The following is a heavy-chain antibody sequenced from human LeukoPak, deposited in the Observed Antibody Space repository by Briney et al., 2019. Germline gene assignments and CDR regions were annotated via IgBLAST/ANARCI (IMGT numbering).Heavy chain of an antibody. CDR1: GGSISSYY. V-gene: IGHV4-59*01. D-gene: IGHD2-2*01. J-gene: IGHJ4*02. CDR3: ARGPHCTSTSCYYFDY. Sequence: SETLSLTCTFSGGSISSYYWSWLRQPPGKGLEWIGYIYYSGSTNYNPSLKSRVTISVDTSKNQFSLKLSSVTAADTAVYYCARGPHCTSTSCYYFDYWGQGTLVTVSS. CDR2: IYYSGST.